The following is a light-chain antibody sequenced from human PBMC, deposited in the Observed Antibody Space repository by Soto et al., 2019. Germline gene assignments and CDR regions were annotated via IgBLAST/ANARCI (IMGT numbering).Light chain of an antibody. CDR2: EVN. J-gene: IGLJ1*01. CDR1: SSDVGGYKY. Sequence: QSALTQPPSASGSPGQSVTISCTGTSSDVGGYKYVSWYQQNPGKAPKLMIFEVNKRPSGVPDRFSGSKSGNTASLTVSGLQAEDEADYYCSSYAGINNVGVFGTGTKVTVL. V-gene: IGLV2-8*01. CDR3: SSYAGINNVGV.